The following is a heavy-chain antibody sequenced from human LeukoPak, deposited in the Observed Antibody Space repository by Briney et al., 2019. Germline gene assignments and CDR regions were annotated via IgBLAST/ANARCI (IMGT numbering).Heavy chain of an antibody. CDR1: GYSFTSYW. J-gene: IGHJ4*02. V-gene: IGHV5-51*01. CDR2: IYPGDSDT. D-gene: IGHD3-3*01. Sequence: GESLKISCKGSGYSFTSYWIGWVRQMPGKGLEWMGIIYPGDSDTRYSPSFQGQVTISADKSISTAYLQWSSLKASDTAMYYCARVPYYYDFWSGYSLYFDYWGQGTLVTVSS. CDR3: ARVPYYYDFWSGYSLYFDY.